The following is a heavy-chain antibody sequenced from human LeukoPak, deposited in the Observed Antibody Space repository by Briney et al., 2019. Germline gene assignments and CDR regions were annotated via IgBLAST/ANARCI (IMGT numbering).Heavy chain of an antibody. D-gene: IGHD3-22*01. CDR2: IYPGDSDT. CDR1: GYSFTSYW. V-gene: IGHV5-51*01. J-gene: IGHJ3*02. CDR3: ARDPTPYYYDSSGYSDAFDI. Sequence: GESLKISCKGSGYSFTSYWIGWVRQMPGKGLEWMGIIYPGDSDTRYSPSFQGQVTISADKSISTAYLQWSSLKASDTAMYYCARDPTPYYYDSSGYSDAFDIWGQGTMVTVSS.